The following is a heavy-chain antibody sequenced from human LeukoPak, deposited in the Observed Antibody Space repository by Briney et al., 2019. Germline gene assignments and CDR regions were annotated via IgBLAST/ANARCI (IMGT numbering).Heavy chain of an antibody. V-gene: IGHV3-20*04. CDR3: ARDCSGGSCYPGDY. CDR2: INWNGGST. CDR1: GFTFDDYG. Sequence: GGTLRLSCAASGFTFDDYGMSWVRQAPGKGLEWVSGINWNGGSTGYADSVKGRFTISRDNAKNTLYLQMNSLRAEDTAVYYCARDCSGGSCYPGDYWGQGTLVTVSS. D-gene: IGHD2-15*01. J-gene: IGHJ4*02.